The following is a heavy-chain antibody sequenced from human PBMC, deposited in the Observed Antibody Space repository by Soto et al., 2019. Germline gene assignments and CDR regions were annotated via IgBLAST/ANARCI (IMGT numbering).Heavy chain of an antibody. V-gene: IGHV4-59*11. Sequence: QVQLQEAGPGLVKPSETLSLTCTVSGGSINNHYWSWIRQPPGKGLEWIGYIYYSGSTNYSPSLNSRGTISVDTSKNQFSLKLNAVTTADTAVYYCARGGWSLDFWGKGSLVTVSS. CDR2: IYYSGST. CDR1: GGSINNHY. D-gene: IGHD6-19*01. CDR3: ARGGWSLDF. J-gene: IGHJ4*02.